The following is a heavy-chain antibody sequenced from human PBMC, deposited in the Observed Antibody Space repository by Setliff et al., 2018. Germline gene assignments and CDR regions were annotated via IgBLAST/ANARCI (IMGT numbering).Heavy chain of an antibody. CDR1: GDSIRSSSHY. CDR2: IYYTGTT. J-gene: IGHJ3*02. CDR3: ARQYQSSGWYGDAFDI. D-gene: IGHD6-19*01. V-gene: IGHV4-39*01. Sequence: SETLSLTCTVSGDSIRSSSHYWGWIRQPPGKGLEWIGDIYYTGTTSHNPSLKSRVTISVDTSKNHFSLRVTSMTAADAGVYYCARQYQSSGWYGDAFDIWGQGTKVTVSS.